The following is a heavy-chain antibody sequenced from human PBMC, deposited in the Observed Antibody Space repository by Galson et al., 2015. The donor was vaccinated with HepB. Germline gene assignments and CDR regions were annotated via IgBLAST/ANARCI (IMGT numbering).Heavy chain of an antibody. Sequence: SVKVSCKASGYTFPGYSMHWVRQAPGQGLEWVRWINPNSGGTNYAQKFQGRVTMTRDTSISTAYMELSRLRSDDTAVYHCARNRDGNNLNAFDIWGQGTVVIVSS. CDR2: INPNSGGT. CDR1: GYTFPGYS. V-gene: IGHV1-2*02. D-gene: IGHD5-24*01. CDR3: ARNRDGNNLNAFDI. J-gene: IGHJ3*02.